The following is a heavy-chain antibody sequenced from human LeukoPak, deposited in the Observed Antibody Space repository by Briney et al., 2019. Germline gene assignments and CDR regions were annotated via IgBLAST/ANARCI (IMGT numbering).Heavy chain of an antibody. CDR3: ARDLLSLPHKYFDS. CDR1: GFSFSNYG. V-gene: IGHV3-30*02. Sequence: GGSLRLSCAASGFSFSNYGMHWVRQAPGKGLEWVAYIRYDGSQKYYGDSVKGRFTISRDNSKNTVYPQMNSLRDEDTAVYYCARDLLSLPHKYFDSWGQGTLVTVSS. D-gene: IGHD3-16*01. CDR2: IRYDGSQK. J-gene: IGHJ4*02.